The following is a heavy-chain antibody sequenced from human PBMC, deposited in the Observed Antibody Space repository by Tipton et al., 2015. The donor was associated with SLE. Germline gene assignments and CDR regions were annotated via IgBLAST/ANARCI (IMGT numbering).Heavy chain of an antibody. D-gene: IGHD3-10*01. CDR2: IYHSGST. CDR1: GYSLSSGYY. J-gene: IGHJ6*03. Sequence: TLSLTCAVSGYSLSSGYYWGWIRQSPGEGLEWIGSIYHSGSTYYNPSLKSRVTISLDTSKTQFSLKLRSVTAADTAVYYCARGRITMVRGRRSYYYMDVWGKGTTVTVSS. V-gene: IGHV4-38-2*01. CDR3: ARGRITMVRGRRSYYYMDV.